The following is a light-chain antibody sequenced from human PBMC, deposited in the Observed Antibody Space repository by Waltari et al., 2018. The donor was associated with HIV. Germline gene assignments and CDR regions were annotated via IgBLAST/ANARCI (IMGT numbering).Light chain of an antibody. V-gene: IGKV3-20*01. CDR2: GTS. CDR3: QQYGSSAPLT. CDR1: QIVSSSH. Sequence: EIVLTQSPGALSLSPGERATLSCRASQIVSSSHLAWYQQRPGQAPRLLIYGTSSRATGIPDRFSGSGSGKDFTLTISRLEPEDFAVYYCQQYGSSAPLTFGGGTKVEIK. J-gene: IGKJ4*01.